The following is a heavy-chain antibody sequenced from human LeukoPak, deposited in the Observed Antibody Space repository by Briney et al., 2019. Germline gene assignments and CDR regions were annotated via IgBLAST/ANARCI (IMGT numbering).Heavy chain of an antibody. CDR2: IYYSGST. D-gene: IGHD3-22*01. Sequence: SETLSLTCTVSGGSVSSGTYYWSWIRQPPGKGLEWIGYIYYSGSTNYNPSLKSRVTISVDTSKNQFSLKLSSVTAADTAVYYCAIGIYYDRSGFSPLAFDYWGLGTLVTVSS. V-gene: IGHV4-61*01. CDR3: AIGIYYDRSGFSPLAFDY. CDR1: GGSVSSGTYY. J-gene: IGHJ4*02.